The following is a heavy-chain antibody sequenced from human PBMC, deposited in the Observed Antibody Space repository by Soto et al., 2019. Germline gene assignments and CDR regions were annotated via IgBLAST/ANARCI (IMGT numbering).Heavy chain of an antibody. CDR1: GFTFSDYY. CDR3: ARDWDSSSWYSNWFDP. V-gene: IGHV3-11*01. Sequence: GGSLRLSCAASGFTFSDYYMSWIRQAPGKGLEWVSYISSSGSTIYYADSVKGRFTISRDNAKNSLYLQMNSLRAEDTAVYYCARDWDSSSWYSNWFDPWGQGTLVTVSS. D-gene: IGHD6-13*01. J-gene: IGHJ5*02. CDR2: ISSSGSTI.